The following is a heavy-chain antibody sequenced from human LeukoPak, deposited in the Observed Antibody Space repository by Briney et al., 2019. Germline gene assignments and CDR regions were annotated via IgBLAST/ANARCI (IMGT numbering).Heavy chain of an antibody. Sequence: PSETLSLTCTVSGGSISSSSYYWGWIRQPPGKGLEWIGSIYYSGSTYYNPSLKSRVTISVDTSKNQFSLKLSSVTAADTAVYYCARQDYSNEEEGVGFDYWGQGTLVTVPS. CDR2: IYYSGST. D-gene: IGHD4-11*01. CDR3: ARQDYSNEEEGVGFDY. CDR1: GGSISSSSYY. V-gene: IGHV4-39*01. J-gene: IGHJ4*02.